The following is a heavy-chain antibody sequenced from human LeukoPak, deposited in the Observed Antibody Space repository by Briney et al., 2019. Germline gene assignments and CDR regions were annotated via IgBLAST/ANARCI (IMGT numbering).Heavy chain of an antibody. Sequence: GGSLRLSCAASGFTFSSYGMSWVRQAPGKGLEWVSAISGSGGSTYYADSVKGRFTISRDNSKNTLYLQMNSLRAEDTAVYYCAKDVRAYYYDSSGYYFFDYWGQGTLVTVSS. D-gene: IGHD3-22*01. V-gene: IGHV3-23*01. CDR3: AKDVRAYYYDSSGYYFFDY. CDR2: ISGSGGST. J-gene: IGHJ4*02. CDR1: GFTFSSYG.